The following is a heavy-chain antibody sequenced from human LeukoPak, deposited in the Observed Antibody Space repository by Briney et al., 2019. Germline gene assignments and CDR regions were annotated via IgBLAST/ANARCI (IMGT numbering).Heavy chain of an antibody. CDR2: MNPNSGNT. V-gene: IGHV1-8*01. CDR1: GYTFTSYD. D-gene: IGHD3-9*01. CDR3: ARNFDWLLWGYNWFDP. J-gene: IGHJ5*02. Sequence: ASVKVSCKASGYTFTSYDINWVRQATGQGLEWMGWMNPNSGNTGYAQKFQGRVTMTRNTSISTAYMELSSLRSEDTAVYYCARNFDWLLWGYNWFDPWGQGTLVTVSS.